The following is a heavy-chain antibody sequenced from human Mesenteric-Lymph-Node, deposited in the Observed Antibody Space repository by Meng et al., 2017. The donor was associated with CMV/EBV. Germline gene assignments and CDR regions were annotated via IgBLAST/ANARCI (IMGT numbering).Heavy chain of an antibody. V-gene: IGHV3-23*03. CDR2: IYSGGSST. J-gene: IGHJ4*02. CDR1: GFTFSSYA. D-gene: IGHD2-2*01. CDR3: ARCGDQLLEQGLFDY. Sequence: GGSLRLSCAASGFTFSSYAMSWVRQAPGKGLEWVSVIYSGGSSTYYADSVKGRFTISRDNSKNTLYLQMNSLRAEDTAVYYCARCGDQLLEQGLFDYWGQGTLVTVSS.